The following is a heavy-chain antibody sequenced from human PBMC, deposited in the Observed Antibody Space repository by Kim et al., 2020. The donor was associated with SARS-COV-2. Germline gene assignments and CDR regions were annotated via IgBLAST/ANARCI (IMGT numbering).Heavy chain of an antibody. V-gene: IGHV4-30-4*01. Sequence: SETLSLTCTVSGGSISSGDYYWSWIRQPPGKGLEWIGYIYYSGSTYYNPSLKSRVTISVDTSKNQFSLKLSSVTAADTAVYYCARVRGYSGYDYVPLLDYWGQGTLVTVSS. D-gene: IGHD5-12*01. J-gene: IGHJ4*02. CDR3: ARVRGYSGYDYVPLLDY. CDR1: GGSISSGDYY. CDR2: IYYSGST.